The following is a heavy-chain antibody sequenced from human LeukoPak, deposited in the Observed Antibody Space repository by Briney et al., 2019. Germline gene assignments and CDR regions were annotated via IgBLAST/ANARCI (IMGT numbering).Heavy chain of an antibody. CDR3: STENKYCTSTTCGDF. CDR2: MVTSSGVS. J-gene: IGHJ4*02. D-gene: IGHD2-2*01. CDR1: GYTFTAYY. V-gene: IGHV1-2*02. Sequence: ASVKVSCKSSGYTFTAYYVHWVRHAPGQGLEWMGYMVTSSGVSHYSQKFHDRVTMTRDKSTSTAYLELSGLTSDDTAIYYCSTENKYCTSTTCGDFWGQGTLVTVSS.